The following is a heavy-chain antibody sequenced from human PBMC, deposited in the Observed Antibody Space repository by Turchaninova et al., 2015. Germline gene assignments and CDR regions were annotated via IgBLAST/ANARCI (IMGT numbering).Heavy chain of an antibody. Sequence: QVQLQESGPGLVKPSETLSLTCAVSGYSISSGYYWGWIRQPPGKGLEWIGIIYDSGRTYYNPSLKSRVTIAVDTSKNHFSLKVSSVTAADTAVYYCARDDSSTPFKFWGQGTLVTVSS. D-gene: IGHD2-2*01. V-gene: IGHV4-38-2*02. J-gene: IGHJ4*02. CDR2: IYDSGRT. CDR1: GYSISSGYY. CDR3: ARDDSSTPFKF.